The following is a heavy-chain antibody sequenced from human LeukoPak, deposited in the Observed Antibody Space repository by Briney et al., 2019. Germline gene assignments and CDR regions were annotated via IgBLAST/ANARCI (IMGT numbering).Heavy chain of an antibody. Sequence: ASVKVSCKASGYTFTRYDINWVRQATGQGLEWMGWMNPNSGNTGYAQKFQGRVTLARNTSISTAYMELSSLRSEETAVYYCARASTATSRWGSDYWGQGTLVTVSS. V-gene: IGHV1-8*01. CDR3: ARASTATSRWGSDY. CDR1: GYTFTRYD. CDR2: MNPNSGNT. J-gene: IGHJ4*02. D-gene: IGHD4-17*01.